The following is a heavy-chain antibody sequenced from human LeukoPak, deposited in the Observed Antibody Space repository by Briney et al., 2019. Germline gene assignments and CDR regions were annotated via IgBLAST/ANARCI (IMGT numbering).Heavy chain of an antibody. V-gene: IGHV3-30*18. CDR1: GFTFSSCG. CDR3: AKDHCSSTSCYVWDY. D-gene: IGHD2-2*01. J-gene: IGHJ4*02. CDR2: ISYDGSNK. Sequence: PGGSLRLSCAASGFTFSSCGMHWVRQAPGKGLEWVAVISYDGSNKYYADSVKGRFTISRDNSKNTLYLQMNSLRAEDTAVYYCAKDHCSSTSCYVWDYWGQGTLVTVSS.